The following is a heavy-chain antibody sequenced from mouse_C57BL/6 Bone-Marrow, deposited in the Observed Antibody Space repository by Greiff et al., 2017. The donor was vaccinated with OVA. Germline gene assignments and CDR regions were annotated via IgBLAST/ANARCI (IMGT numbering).Heavy chain of an antibody. V-gene: IGHV1-66*01. CDR2: IYPGSGNT. CDR1: GYSFTSYY. Sequence: VQLQESGPELVKPGASVKISCKASGYSFTSYYIHWVKQRPGQGLEWIGWIYPGSGNTKYNEKFKGKATLTADTSSSTAYMQLSSLTSEDSAVYYCAREGDLLLRFNYFDYWGQGTTLTVSS. D-gene: IGHD1-1*01. J-gene: IGHJ2*01. CDR3: AREGDLLLRFNYFDY.